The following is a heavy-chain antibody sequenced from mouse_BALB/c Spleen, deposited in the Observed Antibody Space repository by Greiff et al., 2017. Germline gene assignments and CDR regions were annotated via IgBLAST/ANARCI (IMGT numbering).Heavy chain of an antibody. CDR3: AREGYGSSYLGV. CDR1: GYTFTSYT. J-gene: IGHJ1*01. CDR2: INPSSGYT. D-gene: IGHD1-1*01. Sequence: LVESGAELARPGASVKMSCKASGYTFTSYTMHWVKQRPGQGLEWIGYINPSSGYTNYNQKFKDKATLTADKSSSTAYMQLSSLTSEDSAVYYCAREGYGSSYLGVWGAGTTVTVSS. V-gene: IGHV1-4*01.